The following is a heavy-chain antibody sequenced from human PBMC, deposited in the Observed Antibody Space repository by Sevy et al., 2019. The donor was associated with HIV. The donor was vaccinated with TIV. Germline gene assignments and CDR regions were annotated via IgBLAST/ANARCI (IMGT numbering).Heavy chain of an antibody. CDR1: GYTLSELS. CDR2: FDPEDDET. D-gene: IGHD3-22*01. V-gene: IGHV1-24*01. CDR3: ATTKDYYDSSGSPFDY. Sequence: ASVKVSCMVSGYTLSELSMHWVRQAPGKGLEWMGSFDPEDDETIYAQKFQGRVTMTEDTSTDTAYMELNNLRSEDTAVYYCATTKDYYDSSGSPFDYWGREPWSPSPQ. J-gene: IGHJ4*02.